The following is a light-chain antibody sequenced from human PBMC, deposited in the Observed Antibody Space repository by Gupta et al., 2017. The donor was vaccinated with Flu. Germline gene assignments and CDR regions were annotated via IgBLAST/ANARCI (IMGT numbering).Light chain of an antibody. J-gene: IGKJ3*01. V-gene: IGKV1-27*01. CDR1: QGISNY. Sequence: AVIGDRVTITCRASQGISNYLAWYQLKPGKAPKLLIYAASTLQSGVPSRFSGTGSGTDFTLTISSLQPEDVATYYCQKYNSAPATFGPGTKVDIK. CDR2: AAS. CDR3: QKYNSAPAT.